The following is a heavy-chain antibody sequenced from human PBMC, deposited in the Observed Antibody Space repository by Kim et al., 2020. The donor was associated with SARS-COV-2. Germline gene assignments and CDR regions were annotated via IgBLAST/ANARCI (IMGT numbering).Heavy chain of an antibody. CDR1: GGSFSGYY. V-gene: IGHV4-34*01. CDR2: INHSGST. Sequence: SETLSLTCAVYGGSFSGYYWSWIRQPPGKGLEWIGEINHSGSTNYNPSLKSRVTISVDTSKNQFSLKLSSVTAADTAVYYCAREFMGYYGSGGSVDYWGHGTLVTVSS. CDR3: AREFMGYYGSGGSVDY. J-gene: IGHJ4*01. D-gene: IGHD3-10*01.